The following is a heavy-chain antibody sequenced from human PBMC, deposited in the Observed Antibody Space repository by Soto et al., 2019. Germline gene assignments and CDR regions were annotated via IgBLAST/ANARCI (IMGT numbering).Heavy chain of an antibody. Sequence: EVQLVESGGGLVKPGGSLSLSCAASGFTFSNVWMSWVRQAPGKGLECVGRIKRRADGGTTDYATPVRGRFTVSRDDSKNTLYLQMNSLKTEDTAVYYCTAGYCSGGSCYSVVYWGQGTLVTVSS. CDR3: TAGYCSGGSCYSVVY. CDR1: GFTFSNVW. V-gene: IGHV3-15*01. D-gene: IGHD2-15*01. CDR2: IKRRADGGTT. J-gene: IGHJ4*02.